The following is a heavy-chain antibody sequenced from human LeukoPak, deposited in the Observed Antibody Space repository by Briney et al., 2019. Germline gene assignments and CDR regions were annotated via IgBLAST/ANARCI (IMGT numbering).Heavy chain of an antibody. J-gene: IGHJ4*02. CDR2: INTNTGNP. Sequence: ASVNVSCKASGYTFTSYAMNWVRQAPGQGLEWMGWINTNTGNPTYAQGFTGRFVFSLDTSVSTAYLQISSLRAEDTAVYYCARDSEVLWFGEFLNYFDYWGQGTLVTVSS. CDR3: ARDSEVLWFGEFLNYFDY. CDR1: GYTFTSYA. V-gene: IGHV7-4-1*02. D-gene: IGHD3-10*01.